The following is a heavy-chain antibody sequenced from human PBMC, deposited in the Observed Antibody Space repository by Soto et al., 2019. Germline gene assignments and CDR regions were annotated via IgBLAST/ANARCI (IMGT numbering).Heavy chain of an antibody. Sequence: ASVKVSCKASGYTFTTYGISWVRQAPGQGLKWMGWINTHNGNTNYAQSLQGRVIMTADTSTSTAYMELRSLRSDDTAVYYCTREGSAPYYYYGMDAWGQGTTVTVSS. CDR3: TREGSAPYYYYGMDA. V-gene: IGHV1-18*01. CDR2: INTHNGNT. D-gene: IGHD3-10*01. J-gene: IGHJ6*02. CDR1: GYTFTTYG.